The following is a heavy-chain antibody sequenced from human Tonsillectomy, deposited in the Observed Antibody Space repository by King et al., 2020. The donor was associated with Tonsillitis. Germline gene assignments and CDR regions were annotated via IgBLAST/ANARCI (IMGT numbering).Heavy chain of an antibody. J-gene: IGHJ3*02. Sequence: QLVQSGAEVKKPGASVKVFCKASGYTFTSYGISWVRQAPGQGLEWMGWISGYNGNTNYAQKLQGKATLTTDTSTSTAYMELRSLRSDDTAGYYWAREGGYRDAFDIWGQGTMVTVSS. V-gene: IGHV1-18*01. D-gene: IGHD1-26*01. CDR2: ISGYNGNT. CDR3: AREGGYRDAFDI. CDR1: GYTFTSYG.